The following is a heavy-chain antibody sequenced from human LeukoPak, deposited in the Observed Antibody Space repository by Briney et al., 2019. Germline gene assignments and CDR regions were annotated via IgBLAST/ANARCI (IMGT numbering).Heavy chain of an antibody. CDR3: ARVLSSSSRYFQH. CDR1: GGSISSSSYY. Sequence: SETLSLTCTVSGGSISSSSYYWGWIRQPPGKGLEWIGSIYYSGSTYYNPSLKSRVTISVDTSKNQFSLKLTSVTVADTAVYYCARVLSSSSRYFQHWGQGTLVTVSS. CDR2: IYYSGST. J-gene: IGHJ1*01. V-gene: IGHV4-39*07. D-gene: IGHD6-13*01.